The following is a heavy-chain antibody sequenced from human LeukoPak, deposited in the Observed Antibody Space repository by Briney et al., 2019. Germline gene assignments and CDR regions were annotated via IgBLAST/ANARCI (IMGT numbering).Heavy chain of an antibody. D-gene: IGHD6-19*01. CDR1: GFTFSSYA. V-gene: IGHV3-23*01. CDR3: ARYSSGWYSPFDY. Sequence: GGSLRLSCAASGFTFSSYAMSWVRQAPGRGLEWVSTISSNGGITYYADSVKGRFTLSRDNSKNTLYLQMNSLRAEDTAVYYCARYSSGWYSPFDYWGQGTLVTVSS. CDR2: ISSNGGIT. J-gene: IGHJ4*02.